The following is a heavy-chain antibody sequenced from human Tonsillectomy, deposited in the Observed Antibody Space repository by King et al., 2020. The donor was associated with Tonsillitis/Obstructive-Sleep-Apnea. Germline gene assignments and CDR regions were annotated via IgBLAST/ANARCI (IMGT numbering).Heavy chain of an antibody. D-gene: IGHD1-26*01. Sequence: QLVQSGAEVKKPGSSVKVSCKASGGTFSSYAISWVRQAPGQGLEWMGGIIPIFGTANYAQRFQGRVTITADESTSTAYMELSSLRSEDTAVYYCARDQGGSHSGSPWAFDIWGQGTMVTVSS. J-gene: IGHJ3*02. V-gene: IGHV1-69*12. CDR2: IIPIFGTA. CDR1: GGTFSSYA. CDR3: ARDQGGSHSGSPWAFDI.